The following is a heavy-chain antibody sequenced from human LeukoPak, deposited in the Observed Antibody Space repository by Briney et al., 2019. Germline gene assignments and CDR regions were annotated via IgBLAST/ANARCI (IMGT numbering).Heavy chain of an antibody. CDR3: AKTSGSYYNTFDY. D-gene: IGHD3-10*01. Sequence: GGSLRLSCAASGFTFSSYWMHWVRQAPGKGLVWVSRINSDGSSTSYADSVKGRFTISRDNAKNSLYLQMNSLRAEDTALYYCAKTSGSYYNTFDYWGQGTLVTVSS. CDR2: INSDGSST. CDR1: GFTFSSYW. J-gene: IGHJ4*02. V-gene: IGHV3-74*01.